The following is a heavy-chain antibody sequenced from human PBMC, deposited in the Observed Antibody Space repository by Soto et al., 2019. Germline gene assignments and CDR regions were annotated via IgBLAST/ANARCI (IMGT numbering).Heavy chain of an antibody. CDR2: IYYSGST. D-gene: IGHD2-15*01. J-gene: IGHJ5*02. V-gene: IGHV4-39*01. Sequence: SETLSLTCTVSGGSISSSSYYWGWIRQPPGKGLEWIGSIYYSGSTYYNPSLKSRVTISVDTSKNQFSLKLSSVTAADTAVYYCARHSTGYCSGGSCYSYNWFDPWGQGTLVTVSS. CDR3: ARHSTGYCSGGSCYSYNWFDP. CDR1: GGSISSSSYY.